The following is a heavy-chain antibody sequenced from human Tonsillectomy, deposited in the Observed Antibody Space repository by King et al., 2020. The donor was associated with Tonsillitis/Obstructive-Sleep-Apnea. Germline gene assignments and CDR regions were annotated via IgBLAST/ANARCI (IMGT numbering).Heavy chain of an antibody. V-gene: IGHV5-51*01. CDR3: ARLGVQWLGTGYFDN. CDR1: VYISPTSL. Sequence: PGSSLQLSFTSSVYISPTSLLGFFLPLPFQFRSFLFILSPFASDTRYSPSFQGQVTISADKSISTAYLQWSSLKASDTAMYYCARLGVQWLGTGYFDNWGQGTLVTVSS. D-gene: IGHD6-19*01. J-gene: IGHJ4*02. CDR2: LSPFASDT.